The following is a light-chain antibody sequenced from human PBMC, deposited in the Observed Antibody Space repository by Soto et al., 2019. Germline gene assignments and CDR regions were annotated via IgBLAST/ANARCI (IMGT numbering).Light chain of an antibody. Sequence: EIVLTQSPGTLPLSPGERATLCCRASQSVSSSYLAWYQQRPGQAPRLLIYGAYSRATGVPDRFSGSGSGTDFSLTISSLEPEDVAVYYCQQYGSSPPNTFGKGTKLEIK. V-gene: IGKV3-20*01. CDR3: QQYGSSPPNT. J-gene: IGKJ2*01. CDR1: QSVSSSY. CDR2: GAY.